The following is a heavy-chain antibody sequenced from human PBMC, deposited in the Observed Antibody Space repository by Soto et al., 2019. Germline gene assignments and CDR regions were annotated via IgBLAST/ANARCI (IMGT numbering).Heavy chain of an antibody. V-gene: IGHV3-11*03. CDR2: ISGDSRDT. CDR1: KFTVSAYY. CDR3: ATGQQVRMADI. J-gene: IGHJ3*02. D-gene: IGHD6-13*01. Sequence: QVQLLESGGGLVKPGGSLRLSCAASKFTVSAYYMAWIRQAPGKGLEWISYISGDSRDTNYVDSVKGRFTISRDNAKNSLYLQMYSLTVEDTAVYVCATGQQVRMADIWGQGTVVTVSS.